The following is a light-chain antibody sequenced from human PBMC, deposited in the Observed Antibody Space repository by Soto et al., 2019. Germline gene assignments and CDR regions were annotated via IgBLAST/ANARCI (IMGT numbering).Light chain of an antibody. CDR1: QSVSSSY. Sequence: IVLTQYPGTLSASPGERATLSCRASQSVSSSYLAWYQQKPGQAPRLLIYGASNRATGVPARFSGSGSGTDFTLTVSSLEPEAFALYYCQQRSNWPPEITFGQGTRLEIK. CDR2: GAS. CDR3: QQRSNWPPEIT. J-gene: IGKJ5*01. V-gene: IGKV3D-20*02.